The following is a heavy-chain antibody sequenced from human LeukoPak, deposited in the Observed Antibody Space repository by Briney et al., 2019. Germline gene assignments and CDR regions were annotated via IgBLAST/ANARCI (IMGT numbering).Heavy chain of an antibody. CDR3: ARVAAAGNWFDP. J-gene: IGHJ5*02. Sequence: SETLSLTCTVSGGSISSYYWSWIRQPAGKGLEYIGRIYTSGSTNYNPSLQSRVTMSVDTSKNQFFLKLSSVTAADTAVYYCARVAAAGNWFDPWGQGTLVTVSS. CDR1: GGSISSYY. V-gene: IGHV4-4*07. CDR2: IYTSGST. D-gene: IGHD6-13*01.